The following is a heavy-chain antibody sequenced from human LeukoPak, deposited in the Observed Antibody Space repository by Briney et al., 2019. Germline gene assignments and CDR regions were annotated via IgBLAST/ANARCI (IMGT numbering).Heavy chain of an antibody. D-gene: IGHD6-13*01. Sequence: SETLSLTCAVSGGSISSSNWWSWVRQPAGKGLEWIGRIYTSGSTNYNPSLKSRVTMSVDTSKNQFSLKLSSVTAADTAVYYCAGTSGIAAAGAFDYWGQGTLVTVSS. V-gene: IGHV4-4*07. CDR1: GGSISSSNW. CDR2: IYTSGST. CDR3: AGTSGIAAAGAFDY. J-gene: IGHJ4*02.